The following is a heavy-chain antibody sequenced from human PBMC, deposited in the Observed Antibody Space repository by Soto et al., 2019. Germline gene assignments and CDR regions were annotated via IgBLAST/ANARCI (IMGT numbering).Heavy chain of an antibody. CDR2: ISGSGGST. Sequence: PGGSLRLSCAASGFTFSSYAMSWVHQAPGRGLEWVSAISGSGGSTYYADSVKGRFTISRDNSKNTLYLQMNSLRAEDTAVYYCAKDRITVTTLLDYWGQGTLVTVSS. CDR1: GFTFSSYA. D-gene: IGHD4-17*01. J-gene: IGHJ4*02. V-gene: IGHV3-23*01. CDR3: AKDRITVTTLLDY.